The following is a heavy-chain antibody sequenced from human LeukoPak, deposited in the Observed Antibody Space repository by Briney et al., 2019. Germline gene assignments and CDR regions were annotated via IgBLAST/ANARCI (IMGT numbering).Heavy chain of an antibody. V-gene: IGHV4-34*01. D-gene: IGHD2-2*01. Sequence: SSETLPLTCAVYGWSFNDYYWNWVRQPPGKGLEWIGEINARGDTNYNPSLKSRVTISVDSSKNQFSLTLTSMIAADTAIYYCARGQVPAARGYNWFDPWGQGRLVTDSS. J-gene: IGHJ5*02. CDR1: GWSFNDYY. CDR2: INARGDT. CDR3: ARGQVPAARGYNWFDP.